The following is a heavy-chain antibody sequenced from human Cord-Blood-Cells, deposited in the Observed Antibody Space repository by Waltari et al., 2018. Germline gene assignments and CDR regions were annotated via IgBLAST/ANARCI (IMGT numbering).Heavy chain of an antibody. CDR1: GFTFSSSA. J-gene: IGHJ4*02. V-gene: IGHV3-30-3*01. Sequence: QVQLVESGGGVVQPGRSLRLSCAASGFTFSSSAMHWVRQAPGRGLGWGAVISYDGSNNYYADSVKGRFTIARDNSKNTLYLQMNSLRAEDTAVYYCARNWEGDYWGQGTLVTVSS. CDR3: ARNWEGDY. CDR2: ISYDGSNN. D-gene: IGHD7-27*01.